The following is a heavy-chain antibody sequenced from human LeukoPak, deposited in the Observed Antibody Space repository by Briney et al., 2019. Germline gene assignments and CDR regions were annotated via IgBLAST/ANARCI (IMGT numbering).Heavy chain of an antibody. CDR3: AKDEGSSSWLLDY. D-gene: IGHD6-13*01. CDR1: GGSFSGYY. Sequence: SETLSLTCAVYGGSFSGYYWSWIRQPPGKGLEWIGEINHSGSTSYNPSLKSRVTISGDTSKNQFSLKLNSVTAEDTAVYYCAKDEGSSSWLLDYWGQGTLVTVSS. CDR2: INHSGST. J-gene: IGHJ4*02. V-gene: IGHV4-34*01.